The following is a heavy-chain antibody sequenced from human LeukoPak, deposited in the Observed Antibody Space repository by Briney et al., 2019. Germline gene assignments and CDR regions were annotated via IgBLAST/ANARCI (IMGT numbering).Heavy chain of an antibody. J-gene: IGHJ4*02. CDR2: INHSGST. CDR3: ARVGTHIAAAGLDY. Sequence: TSETLSLTCAVYGGSFSGYYWSWIRQPPGKGLEWIGEINHSGSTNYNPSLKSRVTISVDTSKNQFSLKLSSVTAADTAVYYCARVGTHIAAAGLDYWGQGTLVTVSP. CDR1: GGSFSGYY. V-gene: IGHV4-34*01. D-gene: IGHD6-13*01.